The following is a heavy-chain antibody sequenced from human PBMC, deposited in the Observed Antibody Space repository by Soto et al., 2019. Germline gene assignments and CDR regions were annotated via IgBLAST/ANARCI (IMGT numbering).Heavy chain of an antibody. CDR3: ATSYSGSSTPPFDY. D-gene: IGHD1-26*01. Sequence: QVQLVQSGAEVKKPGASVKVSCKVSGYTLTELSMHWVRQAPGKGLEWMGGFDPEDGETIYAQKFQGRVTITENTSTHTADMELSSLRSEDTAVYYCATSYSGSSTPPFDYWGQGPLVTVSS. CDR1: GYTLTELS. V-gene: IGHV1-24*01. J-gene: IGHJ4*02. CDR2: FDPEDGET.